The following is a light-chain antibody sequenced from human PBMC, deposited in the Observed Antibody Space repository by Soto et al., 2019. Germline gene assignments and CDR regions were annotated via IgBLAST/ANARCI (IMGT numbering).Light chain of an antibody. CDR3: HQYSGSPNT. V-gene: IGKV3-20*01. CDR2: GVS. J-gene: IGKJ2*01. CDR1: QSISANY. Sequence: EIVLTQSPGTLSLSPGERATLSCRASQSISANYLAWYQQKPGQAPRLLIYGVSIRATGIPDRFAGSGSGPDFTLTISRLEPEDLAVYYCHQYSGSPNTFGQGTKLEIK.